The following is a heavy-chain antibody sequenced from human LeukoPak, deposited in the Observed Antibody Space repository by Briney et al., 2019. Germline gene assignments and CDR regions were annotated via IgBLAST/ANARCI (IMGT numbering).Heavy chain of an antibody. CDR2: INPSGGST. J-gene: IGHJ6*03. CDR1: GYTFISYY. Sequence: ASVKVSCKASGYTFISYYMHWVRQAPGQGLEWMGIINPSGGSTTYAQNFQGRVTTTRDMSTSTVYMELSSLRSEDTAVYYCARGSALNRGGDVYFYSYVDVWGKAASVTVSS. CDR3: ARGSALNRGGDVYFYSYVDV. D-gene: IGHD2-21*01. V-gene: IGHV1-46*01.